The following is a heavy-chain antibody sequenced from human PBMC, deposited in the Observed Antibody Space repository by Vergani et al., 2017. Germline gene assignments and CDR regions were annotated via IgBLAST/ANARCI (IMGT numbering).Heavy chain of an antibody. CDR2: ISWDGGST. J-gene: IGHJ6*02. CDR1: GFTFDDYT. CDR3: AKDISXWPEYYYYYYGMDV. Sequence: VLLVESGGVVVQPGGSLTLSCAASGFTFDDYTMHWVRQAPGKGLEWVSLISWDGGSTYYADSVKGRFTISRDNSKNSLYLQMNSLRTEDTALYYCAKDISXWPEYYYYYYGMDVWGQGTTVTVSS. V-gene: IGHV3-43*01. D-gene: IGHD6-19*01.